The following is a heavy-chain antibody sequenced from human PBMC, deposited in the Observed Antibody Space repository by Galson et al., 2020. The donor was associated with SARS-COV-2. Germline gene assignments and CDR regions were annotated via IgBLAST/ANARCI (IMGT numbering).Heavy chain of an antibody. CDR3: ARVPTLGYCSGGSYYRFDF. Sequence: GESLKISCETSEYTFTSYDLNWVRQAPGQGLEWMGWMNPSSGNVGYAQKFQGRVSMTRDTSISTAYLELSGLRSDDTAVYYCARVPTLGYCSGGSYYRFDFWGQGTLVTVSS. J-gene: IGHJ4*02. CDR1: EYTFTSYD. CDR2: MNPSSGNV. V-gene: IGHV1-8*01. D-gene: IGHD2-15*01.